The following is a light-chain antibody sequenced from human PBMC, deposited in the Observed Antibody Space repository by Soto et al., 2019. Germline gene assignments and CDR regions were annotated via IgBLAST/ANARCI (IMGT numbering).Light chain of an antibody. J-gene: IGKJ1*01. CDR2: AAS. Sequence: DIQMTQSPSSLSASVGDRVTIDCRANETVSIYLNWYQQKSGKAPKLLIYAASTLQIGVPSRFSGSGSGTDFTLTISSLQPDDFATYHWQQSFAVPPTFGQGTKVEIK. V-gene: IGKV1-39*01. CDR1: ETVSIY. CDR3: QQSFAVPPT.